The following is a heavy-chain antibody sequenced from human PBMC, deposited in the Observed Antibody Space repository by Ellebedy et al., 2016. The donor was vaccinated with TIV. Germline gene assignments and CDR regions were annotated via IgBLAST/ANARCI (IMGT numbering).Heavy chain of an antibody. CDR3: ARDGSYGDYLYPMHAFEI. CDR1: GFSFRSYW. CDR2: IKQDGSEK. J-gene: IGHJ3*02. Sequence: GGSLRLSCAGSGFSFRSYWMSWVRQAPGKGLEWVANIKQDGSEKYYVDSVEGRFAISRDNAKNSLYLQMSSLRTEDTAVYYCARDGSYGDYLYPMHAFEIWGQGTMVTVSS. D-gene: IGHD4-17*01. V-gene: IGHV3-7*01.